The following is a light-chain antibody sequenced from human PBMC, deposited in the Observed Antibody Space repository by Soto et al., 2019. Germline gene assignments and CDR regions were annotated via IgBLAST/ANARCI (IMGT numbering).Light chain of an antibody. Sequence: EIVMTQSPATLSVSPGERATLSCRASQSVSNNLAWYQKKPGQAPRLLIYGASTRATGIPARFSGSGSGTEFNLTISSLQSEDFAFYYCQQYNNWWTFGQGNRVDIK. V-gene: IGKV3-15*01. J-gene: IGKJ1*01. CDR2: GAS. CDR1: QSVSNN. CDR3: QQYNNWWT.